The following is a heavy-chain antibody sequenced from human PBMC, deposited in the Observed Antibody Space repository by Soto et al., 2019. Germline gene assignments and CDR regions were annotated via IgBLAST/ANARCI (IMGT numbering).Heavy chain of an antibody. J-gene: IGHJ5*02. CDR2: ISYDGSNK. V-gene: IGHV3-30*18. Sequence: PGGSLRLSCAASGFTFSSYGMHWVRQAPGKGLEWVAVISYDGSNKYYADSVKGRFTISRDNSKNTLYLQMNSLRAEDTAVYYCAKDSGGSYPNWFDPWGQGTLVTVS. CDR3: AKDSGGSYPNWFDP. D-gene: IGHD1-26*01. CDR1: GFTFSSYG.